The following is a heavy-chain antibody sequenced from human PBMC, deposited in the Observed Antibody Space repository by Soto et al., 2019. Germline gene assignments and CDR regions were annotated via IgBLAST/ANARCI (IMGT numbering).Heavy chain of an antibody. CDR2: ISWNSGSI. CDR1: GFIFDDYA. Sequence: EVQLVESGGGLVQPGRSLRLSCTVAGFIFDDYAIHWVRQAPGKGLEWVSGISWNSGSIGYADSVKGRFTISRDNAKNSLYLQMNSLRAEDTALYYCAKIRRSARSDAFDIWGQGTMVTVSS. V-gene: IGHV3-9*01. J-gene: IGHJ3*02. CDR3: AKIRRSARSDAFDI.